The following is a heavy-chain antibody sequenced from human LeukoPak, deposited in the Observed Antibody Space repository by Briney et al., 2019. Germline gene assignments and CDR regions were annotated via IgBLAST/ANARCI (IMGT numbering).Heavy chain of an antibody. CDR2: INPSGGAT. CDR3: AKDQVWIVVGSFDY. V-gene: IGHV1-46*01. D-gene: IGHD3-22*01. CDR1: GYTFSSHY. J-gene: IGHJ4*02. Sequence: ASVKVSCKASGYTFSSHYMHWVRQAPGQGLEWMGIINPSGGATKYAQKFQGRVTMTRDTSTSTVYMEVSSLRAEDTAVYYCAKDQVWIVVGSFDYWGQGTLVTVSS.